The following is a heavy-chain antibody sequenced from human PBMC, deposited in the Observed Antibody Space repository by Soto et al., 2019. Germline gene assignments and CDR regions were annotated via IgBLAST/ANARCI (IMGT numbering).Heavy chain of an antibody. J-gene: IGHJ4*02. CDR2: ISANGQGI. CDR1: GFTFSTYA. Sequence: GGSVRLSXAASGFTFSTYALSWVRQAPGKGLEWVSAISANGQGIYYADSVRGRFTISRDNSKNTIFLHMDSLRAEDTAVYYCAKDRNYPRDQFHYWGQGTLVTVSS. CDR3: AKDRNYPRDQFHY. D-gene: IGHD1-7*01. V-gene: IGHV3-23*01.